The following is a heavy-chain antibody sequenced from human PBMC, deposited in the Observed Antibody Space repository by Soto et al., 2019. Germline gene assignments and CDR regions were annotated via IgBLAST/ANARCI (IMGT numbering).Heavy chain of an antibody. J-gene: IGHJ6*02. CDR2: ISHSGTT. Sequence: EPLSLTCTVSGGSMNSDYWSWIRQPPGKGMEWLGYISHSGTTSYNPSLKSRLTISLNTSKNQFSLKLRSVTAADTAVYFCTRGTRATQYYFYFYGMDVWGQGTTVTVS. CDR1: GGSMNSDY. V-gene: IGHV4-59*01. CDR3: TRGTRATQYYFYFYGMDV. D-gene: IGHD3-10*01.